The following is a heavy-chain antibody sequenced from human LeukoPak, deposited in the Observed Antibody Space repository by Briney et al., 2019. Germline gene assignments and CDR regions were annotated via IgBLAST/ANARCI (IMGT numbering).Heavy chain of an antibody. CDR2: ISSSSSYI. CDR3: ARDYSVVHYYYYYMDV. V-gene: IGHV3-21*01. D-gene: IGHD3-10*02. J-gene: IGHJ6*03. Sequence: GGSLRLSCAASGFTFSSYSMNWVRQAPGKGLEWVSSISSSSSYIYYADSVKGRFTISRDNAKNSLYLQMNSLRAEDTAVYYCARDYSVVHYYYYYMDVWGKGTTVTVSS. CDR1: GFTFSSYS.